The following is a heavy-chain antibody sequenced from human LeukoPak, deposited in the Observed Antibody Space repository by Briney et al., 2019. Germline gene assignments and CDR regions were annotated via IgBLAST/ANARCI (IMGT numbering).Heavy chain of an antibody. D-gene: IGHD3-9*01. V-gene: IGHV3-30*18. Sequence: GGSLRLSCAASGFTFSNYGMHWVRQAPGKGLEWVVFISYDGSNKHYVDSVKGRFTISRDNSKNTLYLQMNSLRAEDTAVYYCAKVLSEGYLPGYYNPYDSWGQGTLVTVSS. CDR1: GFTFSNYG. CDR2: ISYDGSNK. CDR3: AKVLSEGYLPGYYNPYDS. J-gene: IGHJ4*02.